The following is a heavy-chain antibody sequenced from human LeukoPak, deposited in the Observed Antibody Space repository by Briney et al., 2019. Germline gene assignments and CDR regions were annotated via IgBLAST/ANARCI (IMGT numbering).Heavy chain of an antibody. Sequence: SGGSLRLSCAASGVTLSGYSMTWVRQAPEKGLEWVASISASSTYIHYADSVKGRFTISRDNAKNSLYLQMNSLRAEDTAVYYCAELGITMIGGVWGKGTTVTISS. V-gene: IGHV3-21*01. CDR1: GVTLSGYS. CDR3: AELGITMIGGV. D-gene: IGHD3-10*02. CDR2: ISASSTYI. J-gene: IGHJ6*04.